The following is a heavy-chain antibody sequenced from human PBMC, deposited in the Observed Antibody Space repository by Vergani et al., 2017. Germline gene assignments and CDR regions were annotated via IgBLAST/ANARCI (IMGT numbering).Heavy chain of an antibody. Sequence: QLQLQESGPGLVKPSATLSLTCSVSGASIRSSNYYWGWIRQPPGKGLEWIASIYYSGSTYYNPSLKSRVTISVDTSKNQFSLKRSSVTAADTAVYYCAREAYEILTPDSSYSYYCMDVWGQGTTVTVSS. CDR3: AREAYEILTPDSSYSYYCMDV. CDR2: IYYSGST. CDR1: GASIRSSNYY. D-gene: IGHD3-9*01. V-gene: IGHV4-39*02. J-gene: IGHJ6*02.